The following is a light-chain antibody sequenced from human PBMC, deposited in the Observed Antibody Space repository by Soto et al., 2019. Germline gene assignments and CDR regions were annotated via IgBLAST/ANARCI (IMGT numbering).Light chain of an antibody. CDR1: QSVSNN. V-gene: IGKV3-15*01. CDR3: QQYNNWWT. Sequence: EVVMTQSPATLSVSPGERATLSCRASQSVSNNLAWYQQKPGQAPSLLSYGASTRATGIPARFSGSGSGTEFTLTISSLQSEDFAVYYCQQYNNWWTFGQGTKVEIK. CDR2: GAS. J-gene: IGKJ1*01.